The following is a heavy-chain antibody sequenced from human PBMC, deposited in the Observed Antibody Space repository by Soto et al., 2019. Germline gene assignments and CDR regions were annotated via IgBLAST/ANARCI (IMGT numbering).Heavy chain of an antibody. Sequence: ASVKVSCKVSGYTLTELSMHWVRQAPGKGLEWMGGFDPEDGETIYAQKFQGRVTMTEDTSTDTAYMELSSLRSEDTAVYYCATAITMIVVSADAFDIWGQVTMFTVSS. J-gene: IGHJ3*02. D-gene: IGHD3-22*01. CDR3: ATAITMIVVSADAFDI. CDR1: GYTLTELS. CDR2: FDPEDGET. V-gene: IGHV1-24*01.